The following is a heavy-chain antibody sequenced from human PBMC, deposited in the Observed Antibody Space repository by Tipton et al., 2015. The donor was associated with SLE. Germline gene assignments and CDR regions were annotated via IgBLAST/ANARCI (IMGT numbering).Heavy chain of an antibody. CDR1: GGSISSGGYY. CDR3: ARLPTAFVRPAALPDYYYGMDV. Sequence: TLSLTCTVSGGSISSGGYYWNWIRQHPGKGLEWIGEINHSGSTNYNPSLQSRVTISVDTSKNQFSLKLSSVTAADTAVYYCARLPTAFVRPAALPDYYYGMDVWGQGTTVTVSS. J-gene: IGHJ6*02. V-gene: IGHV4-31*03. CDR2: INHSGST. D-gene: IGHD2-2*01.